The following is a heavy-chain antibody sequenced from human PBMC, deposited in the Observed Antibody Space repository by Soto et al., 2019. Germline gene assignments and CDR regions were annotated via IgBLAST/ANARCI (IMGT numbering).Heavy chain of an antibody. CDR1: GGSISSYY. V-gene: IGHV4-59*01. J-gene: IGHJ4*02. CDR2: IYYSGST. Sequence: PETLSLTCTVSGGSISSYYWSWIRQPPGKGLEWIGYIYYSGSTNYNPSLKSRVTISVDTSKNQFSLKLSSVTAADTAVYYCAKDSSRWGSSSFYFDYWGQGILVTVSS. CDR3: AKDSSRWGSSSFYFDY. D-gene: IGHD6-6*01.